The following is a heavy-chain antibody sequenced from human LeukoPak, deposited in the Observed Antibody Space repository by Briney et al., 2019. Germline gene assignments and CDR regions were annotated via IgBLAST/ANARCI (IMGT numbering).Heavy chain of an antibody. CDR1: GYTLTELS. Sequence: ASVKVSCKVSGYTLTELSMHWVRQAPGEGLEWMGGFDPEDGETIYAQKFQGRVTMTEDTSTDTAYMELSSLRSEDTAVYYCATSIPPPVVVVVNDAFDIWGQGTMVTVSS. D-gene: IGHD3-22*01. CDR2: FDPEDGET. J-gene: IGHJ3*02. V-gene: IGHV1-24*01. CDR3: ATSIPPPVVVVVNDAFDI.